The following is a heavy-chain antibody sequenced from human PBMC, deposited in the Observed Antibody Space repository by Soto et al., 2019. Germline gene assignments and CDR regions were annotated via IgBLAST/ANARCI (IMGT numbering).Heavy chain of an antibody. CDR1: GFTFSSYT. CDR2: IGTSSSTI. CDR3: AREYCSGGSCYGVIHI. V-gene: IGHV3-48*01. J-gene: IGHJ3*02. Sequence: GGSLRLSCAASGFTFSSYTVNWVRQAPGKGLEWVSYIGTSSSTIYYADSVKGRFTISRDNAKNSVHLQMNSLRAEDTALYYCAREYCSGGSCYGVIHIWGQGTMVTV. D-gene: IGHD2-15*01.